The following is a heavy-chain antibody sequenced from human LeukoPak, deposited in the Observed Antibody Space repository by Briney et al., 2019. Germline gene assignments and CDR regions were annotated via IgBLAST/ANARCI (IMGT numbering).Heavy chain of an antibody. J-gene: IGHJ5*01. CDR2: IIPIFGTA. CDR3: ARGYYDSSGYLGWFDS. CDR1: GGTFSSYA. D-gene: IGHD3-22*01. Sequence: ASVKVSCKASGGTFSSYAISWVRQAPGQGLEWMGGIIPIFGTANYAQKFQGRVTITADESTSTAYMELSSLRSEDTAVYYCARGYYDSSGYLGWFDSWGQGTLVTVSS. V-gene: IGHV1-69*13.